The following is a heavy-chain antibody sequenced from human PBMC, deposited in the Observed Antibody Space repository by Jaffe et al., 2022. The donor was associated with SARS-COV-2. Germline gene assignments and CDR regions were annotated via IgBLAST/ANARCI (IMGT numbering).Heavy chain of an antibody. J-gene: IGHJ4*02. D-gene: IGHD6-6*01. Sequence: EVQLVESGGGLVQPGGSLRLSCAASGFSFSYAWMSWVRQAPGRGLEWVGRIKSKTEGETTDYAAPAQGRFTISRDDSKDTLYLQMNSLKSEDTAVYYCTTDSSYWGQGTLVTVSS. CDR1: GFSFSYAW. CDR3: TTDSSY. CDR2: IKSKTEGETT. V-gene: IGHV3-15*01.